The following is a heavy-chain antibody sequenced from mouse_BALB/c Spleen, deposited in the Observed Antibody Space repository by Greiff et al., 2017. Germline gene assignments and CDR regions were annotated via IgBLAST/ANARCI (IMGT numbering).Heavy chain of an antibody. CDR2: ISYDGSN. CDR1: GYSITSGYY. Sequence: EVQLVESGPGLVKPSQSLSLTCSVTGYSITSGYYWNWIRQFPGNKLEWMGYISYDGSNNYNPSLKNRISITRDTSKNQFFLKLNSVTTEDTATYYCARRDYGNWYFDVWGAGTTVTVSS. CDR3: ARRDYGNWYFDV. D-gene: IGHD2-1*01. V-gene: IGHV3-6*02. J-gene: IGHJ1*01.